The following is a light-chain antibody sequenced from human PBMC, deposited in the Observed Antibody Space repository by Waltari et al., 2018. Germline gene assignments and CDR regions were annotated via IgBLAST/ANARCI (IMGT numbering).Light chain of an antibody. CDR2: KAS. J-gene: IGKJ1*01. Sequence: DIQMTQSPSTLSAFVGDTVIITCRASESINSWLAWYQEKPGKAPKLLIQKASNLESGVPSRFSGSGSGTEFTLTISSLQADDFASYYCQQYRISPWTFGQGTKVEI. CDR1: ESINSW. CDR3: QQYRISPWT. V-gene: IGKV1-5*03.